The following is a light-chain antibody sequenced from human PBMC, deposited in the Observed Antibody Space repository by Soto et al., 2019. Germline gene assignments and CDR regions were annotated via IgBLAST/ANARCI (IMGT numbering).Light chain of an antibody. Sequence: EIVLTQSPATLSLSPGERATLSCRASQSVSSYLAWYQQKPGQAPRLLIYDASNRATGIPARFSGSGSGTDFTLTISSLEPEEFAVYYCQQRSNWPPRQTFGQGTKVEIK. CDR3: QQRSNWPPRQT. J-gene: IGKJ1*01. V-gene: IGKV3-11*01. CDR2: DAS. CDR1: QSVSSY.